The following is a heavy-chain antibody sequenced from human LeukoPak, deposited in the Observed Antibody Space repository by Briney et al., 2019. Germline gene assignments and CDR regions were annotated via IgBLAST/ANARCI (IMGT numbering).Heavy chain of an antibody. J-gene: IGHJ6*02. D-gene: IGHD6-13*01. Sequence: GGSLRFSCSASGFTFSSYAMHWVRQAPGKGLGYVSAISSAGGSTYYADSVKGRFTISRDNAKNSLYLQMNSLRAEDTAVYYCARISSSYSFEGMDVWGQGTTVTVSS. CDR2: ISSAGGST. V-gene: IGHV3-64*04. CDR3: ARISSSYSFEGMDV. CDR1: GFTFSSYA.